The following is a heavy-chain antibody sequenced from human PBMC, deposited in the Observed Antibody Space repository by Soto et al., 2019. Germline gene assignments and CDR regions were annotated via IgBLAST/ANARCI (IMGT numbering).Heavy chain of an antibody. J-gene: IGHJ6*03. Sequence: KESGPTLVKPTQTLTLTCTFSGFSLTTNGMGVGWIRQPPGKALEWLGIIYWDDDNRYSPSLKTRLTITKDTSKNQVVLTLTNMDPVDTATYYCAHRRWVPVFTPYLHVWGKWNKVTVSS. CDR2: IYWDDDN. D-gene: IGHD1-20*01. V-gene: IGHV2-5*02. CDR3: AHRRWVPVFTPYLHV. CDR1: GFSLTTNGMG.